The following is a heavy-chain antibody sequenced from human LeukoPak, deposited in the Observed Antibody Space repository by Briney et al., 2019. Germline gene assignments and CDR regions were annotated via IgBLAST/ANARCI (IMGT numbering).Heavy chain of an antibody. CDR1: GFTFSLYS. CDR2: ISSSSSYI. V-gene: IGHV3-21*01. J-gene: IGHJ5*02. Sequence: GGSLRLSCAGSGFTFSLYSMNWVRQVPGKGLEWVSSISSSSSYIYYADSVKGRFTISRDNAKNSLYLQMNSLRAEDTAVYYCARAGISSGWYVDWFDPWGQGTLVTVSS. D-gene: IGHD6-19*01. CDR3: ARAGISSGWYVDWFDP.